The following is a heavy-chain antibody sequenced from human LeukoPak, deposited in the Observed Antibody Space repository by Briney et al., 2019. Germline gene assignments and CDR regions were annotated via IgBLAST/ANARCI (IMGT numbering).Heavy chain of an antibody. D-gene: IGHD3-22*01. J-gene: IGHJ4*02. CDR3: ARVVGSGFYLDS. CDR1: DGAINSDSFS. Sequence: SETLSLTCAVSDGAINSDSFSWGWIRQPPGKGLDWIGYIYRKLGAYYSPSLKSRATISVDRPKNHFFLNLTSVTAADTAVYYCARVVGSGFYLDSWGQGTLVTVSS. V-gene: IGHV4-30-2*01. CDR2: IYRKLGA.